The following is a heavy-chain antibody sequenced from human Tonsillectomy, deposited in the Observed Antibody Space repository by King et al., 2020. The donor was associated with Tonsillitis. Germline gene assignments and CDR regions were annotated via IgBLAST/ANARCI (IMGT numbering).Heavy chain of an antibody. J-gene: IGHJ4*02. V-gene: IGHV4-34*01. CDR3: ARGKYDVWSGYPDYFDY. D-gene: IGHD3-3*01. CDR2: ISYSGST. Sequence: VQLQQWGAGLLKPSETLSLTCAVYGGSFSDYYWSWIRQPPGKGLEWLGEISYSGSTNYKPSLKSRVTISVDTSKNQFSLKLSSVTAADTAVYYCARGKYDVWSGYPDYFDYWGRGTLVTVSS. CDR1: GGSFSDYY.